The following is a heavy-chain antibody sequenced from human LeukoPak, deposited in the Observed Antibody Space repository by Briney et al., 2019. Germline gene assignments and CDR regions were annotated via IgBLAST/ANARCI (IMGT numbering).Heavy chain of an antibody. CDR3: ARDSGYDWGAFDI. CDR1: GGSINPYY. CDR2: IYYSGST. V-gene: IGHV4-59*01. D-gene: IGHD5-12*01. J-gene: IGHJ3*02. Sequence: SETLSLTCTVSGGSINPYYWSWIRQPPGKRLEWIGYIYYSGSTNYNPTLKSRVTISIDTSKNQFSLKLSSVTAADTAVYYCARDSGYDWGAFDIWGQGTMVTVSS.